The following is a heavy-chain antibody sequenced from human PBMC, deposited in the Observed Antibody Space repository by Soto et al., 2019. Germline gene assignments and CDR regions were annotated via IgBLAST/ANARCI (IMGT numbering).Heavy chain of an antibody. CDR2: INPSGGSK. CDR1: GYTFTSYY. Sequence: ASVKVSCKASGYTFTSYYMHWVRQAPGQGLEWMGIINPSGGSKSYAQKYQGRVTMTRDTSTSTVYMELSSMRSEDTAVYYCARVDSSGYIIVYWGQGTLVTVFS. D-gene: IGHD3-22*01. V-gene: IGHV1-46*01. J-gene: IGHJ4*02. CDR3: ARVDSSGYIIVY.